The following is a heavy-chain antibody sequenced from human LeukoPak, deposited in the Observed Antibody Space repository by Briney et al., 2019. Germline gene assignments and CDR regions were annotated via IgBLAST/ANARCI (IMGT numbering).Heavy chain of an antibody. D-gene: IGHD2-2*01. CDR2: IFYSGRT. CDR1: GDSISSGSQY. J-gene: IGHJ5*02. V-gene: IGHV4-39*07. CDR3: ARDGILSGYCSSTSCYGFDP. Sequence: SETLSLTCTVAGDSISSGSQYWGWIRLPPGNGLEWIGSIFYSGRTYYTPSLKSRVTISVDTSKNQFSLKLSSVTAADTAVYYCARDGILSGYCSSTSCYGFDPWGQGTLVAVSS.